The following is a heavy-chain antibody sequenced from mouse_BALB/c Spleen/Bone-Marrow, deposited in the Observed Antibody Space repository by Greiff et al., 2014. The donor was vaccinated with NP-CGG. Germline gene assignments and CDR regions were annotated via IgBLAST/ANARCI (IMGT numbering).Heavy chain of an antibody. CDR1: GYAFSSYW. V-gene: IGHV1-80*01. CDR3: AFGNYDFDY. J-gene: IGHJ2*01. CDR2: IYPGDGDT. Sequence: QVQLQESGAELVRPGSSVKISCKASGYAFSSYWVNWVKQRPGQGLEWIGQIYPGDGDTKYSGKFQGKATLTADESSSTAYMQLSSLTSEDSAVYFGAFGNYDFDYWGQGTTLTVSS. D-gene: IGHD2-1*01.